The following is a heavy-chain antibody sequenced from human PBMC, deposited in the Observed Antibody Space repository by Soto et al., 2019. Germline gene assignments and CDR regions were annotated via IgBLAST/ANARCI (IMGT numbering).Heavy chain of an antibody. J-gene: IGHJ6*02. CDR3: ARAEKSAFYGRYDFWSGYWGYYAYGMDV. CDR1: GYTFTSYG. CDR2: ISAYNGNT. Sequence: ASVKVSCKASGYTFTSYGISWVRQAPGQGLEWMGWISAYNGNTNYAQKLQGRVTMTTDTSTSTAYMELRSLRSDDTAVYYCARAEKSAFYGRYDFWSGYWGYYAYGMDVWGQGVRVTVSS. D-gene: IGHD3-3*01. V-gene: IGHV1-18*04.